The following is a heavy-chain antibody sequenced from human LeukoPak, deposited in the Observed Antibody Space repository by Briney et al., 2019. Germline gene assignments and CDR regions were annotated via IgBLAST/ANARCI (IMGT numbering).Heavy chain of an antibody. Sequence: GRSLRLSGAASGFTFSSYGMHWVRQAPGKGLEWVAVIWYDGSNKYYADSVKGRFTISRDNSKNTLYLQMNSLRAEDTAVYYCASNLDGGPAVYYYYGMDVWGQGTTVTVSS. D-gene: IGHD4-23*01. J-gene: IGHJ6*02. V-gene: IGHV3-33*01. CDR3: ASNLDGGPAVYYYYGMDV. CDR2: IWYDGSNK. CDR1: GFTFSSYG.